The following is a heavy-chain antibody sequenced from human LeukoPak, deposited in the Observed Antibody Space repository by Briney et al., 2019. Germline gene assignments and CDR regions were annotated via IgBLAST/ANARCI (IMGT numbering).Heavy chain of an antibody. D-gene: IGHD1-14*01. CDR3: AKNRAAPAAFDI. V-gene: IGHV3-21*04. Sequence: GGSLRLSCAASGFTFNIYSMTWVRQAPGKGLEWVSSISSISTYIYYADSVKGRFTISRDNARNSLFLQMNSLRAEDTAVYYCAKNRAAPAAFDIWGQGTMVTVSS. J-gene: IGHJ3*02. CDR2: ISSISTYI. CDR1: GFTFNIYS.